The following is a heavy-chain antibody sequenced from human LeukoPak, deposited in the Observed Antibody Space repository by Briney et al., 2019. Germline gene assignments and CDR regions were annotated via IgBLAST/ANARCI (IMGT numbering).Heavy chain of an antibody. Sequence: RPSQTLSLTCTVSGGSISSGGYSWSWIRQHPGKGLEWIGYIYYSGSTYYNPSLKSRVTISVDTSKNQFSLKLSSVTAADTAVYYCARGTDDYGVDYWGQGTLVTVSS. J-gene: IGHJ4*02. D-gene: IGHD4-17*01. CDR1: GGSISSGGYS. CDR3: ARGTDDYGVDY. CDR2: IYYSGST. V-gene: IGHV4-31*03.